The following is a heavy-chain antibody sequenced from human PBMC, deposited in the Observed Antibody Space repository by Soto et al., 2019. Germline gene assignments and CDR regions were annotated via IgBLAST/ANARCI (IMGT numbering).Heavy chain of an antibody. V-gene: IGHV3-30-3*01. Sequence: QVQLVESGGGVVQPGRSLRLSCAASGFTFSSYAMQWVRQAPGKGLEWVAVISYDGSNKYYADSVKGRFTISRDNSKNTLYLQMNSLRAEDTAGYYCARPDYGSGSYPDYWGQGTLVTVSS. D-gene: IGHD3-10*01. CDR1: GFTFSSYA. J-gene: IGHJ4*02. CDR2: ISYDGSNK. CDR3: ARPDYGSGSYPDY.